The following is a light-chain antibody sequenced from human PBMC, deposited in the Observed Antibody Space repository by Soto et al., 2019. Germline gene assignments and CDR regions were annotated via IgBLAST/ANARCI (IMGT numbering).Light chain of an antibody. CDR2: KAS. Sequence: DIPMTQSPSILSASVGGRVTITCRASQSISSWLAWYQQKPGKAPNLLIHKASHLESGVPSRFSGSGSGTEFTLTISSLQPGDFATYYCQHYNTYPWTFGQGTKVEIK. V-gene: IGKV1-5*03. J-gene: IGKJ1*01. CDR1: QSISSW. CDR3: QHYNTYPWT.